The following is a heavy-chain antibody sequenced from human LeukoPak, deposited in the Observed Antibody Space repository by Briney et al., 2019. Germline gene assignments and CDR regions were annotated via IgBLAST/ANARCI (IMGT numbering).Heavy chain of an antibody. CDR3: AKGVWAPRFDS. J-gene: IGHJ5*01. V-gene: IGHV4-34*01. Sequence: PSETLSLTCAVYGASFSYDYWSWIRQAPGKGLEWIGEINHSGSITYNPYLESRVTISAEKSKSQFSLRLTSVTAADTAVYYCAKGVWAPRFDSWGQGTLVTVSS. CDR1: GASFSYDY. CDR2: INHSGSI. D-gene: IGHD7-27*01.